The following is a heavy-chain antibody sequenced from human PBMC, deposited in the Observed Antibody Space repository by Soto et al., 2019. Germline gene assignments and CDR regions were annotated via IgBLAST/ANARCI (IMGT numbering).Heavy chain of an antibody. Sequence: PSETLSLTCSVSGGSIGSSYWSWIRQPPGKGLEWIGYIYYSGSTNYNPSLKSRVTISVDTSKNQFSLKLNSVTAADSAVYFCARLEGLATISYYFDFWGPGALVTVSS. J-gene: IGHJ4*02. D-gene: IGHD3-9*01. V-gene: IGHV4-59*08. CDR1: GGSIGSSY. CDR2: IYYSGST. CDR3: ARLEGLATISYYFDF.